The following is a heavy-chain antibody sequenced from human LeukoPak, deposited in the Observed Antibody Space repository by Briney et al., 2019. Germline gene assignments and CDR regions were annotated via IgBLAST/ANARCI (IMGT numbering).Heavy chain of an antibody. V-gene: IGHV4-34*01. CDR3: AEGRSVLDI. Sequence: SETLSLTCAVYGGSFGGYYWSWIRQPPGKGLEWIGEINHSGSTNYNPSLKSRVTISVDTSKKQVSLKLSSVTAADTAVYYCAEGRSVLDIWGQGTMVTVS. CDR2: INHSGST. J-gene: IGHJ3*02. CDR1: GGSFGGYY. D-gene: IGHD3-3*01.